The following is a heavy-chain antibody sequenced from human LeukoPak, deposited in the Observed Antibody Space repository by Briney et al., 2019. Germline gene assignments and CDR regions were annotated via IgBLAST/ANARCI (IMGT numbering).Heavy chain of an antibody. V-gene: IGHV1-24*01. CDR3: ARDHGIVGATSDY. D-gene: IGHD1-26*01. CDR2: FDPEDGET. CDR1: GYTHTELS. J-gene: IGHJ4*02. Sequence: ASVKVSCKVSGYTHTELSMHWVRQAPGKGLEWMGGFDPEDGETIYAQKFQGRVTITRDTSASTAYMELSSLRSEDTAVYYCARDHGIVGATSDYWGQGTLVTVSS.